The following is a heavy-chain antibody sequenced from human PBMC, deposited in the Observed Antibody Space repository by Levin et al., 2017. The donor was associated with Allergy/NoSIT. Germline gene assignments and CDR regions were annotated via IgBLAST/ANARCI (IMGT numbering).Heavy chain of an antibody. D-gene: IGHD6-13*01. CDR1: GFTFSSYA. J-gene: IGHJ4*02. V-gene: IGHV3-23*01. CDR2: ISGSGGTT. Sequence: PGGSLRLSCAASGFTFSSYAMNWVRQAPGKGLEWVSTISGSGGTTYYADSVKGRFTISRDKSKNTLYLQMNSLRAEDTAVYYCAKSLRGSSWFLNDYWGQGTLVTVSS. CDR3: AKSLRGSSWFLNDY.